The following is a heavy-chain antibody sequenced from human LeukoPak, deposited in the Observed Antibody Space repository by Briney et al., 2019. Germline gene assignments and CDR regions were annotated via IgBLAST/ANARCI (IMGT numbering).Heavy chain of an antibody. V-gene: IGHV3-11*04. J-gene: IGHJ4*02. CDR3: ARDGGSAWFLDY. CDR2: ISSSGNTT. Sequence: GGSLRLSCAASGFTFSDNYMSWIRQAPGKGLEWVSYISSSGNTTYNADSVKGRFRITRDNAKNSLYLQMNSLRVEDTAVYYCARDGGSAWFLDYWGQGTLVTVSS. D-gene: IGHD6-19*01. CDR1: GFTFSDNY.